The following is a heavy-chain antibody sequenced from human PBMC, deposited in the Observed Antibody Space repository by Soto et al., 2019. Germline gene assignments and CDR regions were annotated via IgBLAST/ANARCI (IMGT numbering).Heavy chain of an antibody. Sequence: LACAACGVTLRSSSINGVRQATGKGLEWVAVIWYDGSNKYYADSVKGRFTISRDNSKNTLYLQMNSLRAEDTAVYYCLSRYYGSGSSDYWGQRTLLTVSS. D-gene: IGHD3-10*01. J-gene: IGHJ4*02. V-gene: IGHV3-33*08. CDR2: IWYDGSNK. CDR1: GVTLRSSS. CDR3: LSRYYGSGSSDY.